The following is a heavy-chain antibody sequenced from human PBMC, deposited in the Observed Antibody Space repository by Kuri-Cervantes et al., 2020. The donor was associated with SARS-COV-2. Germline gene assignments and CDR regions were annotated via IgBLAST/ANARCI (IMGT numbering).Heavy chain of an antibody. V-gene: IGHV3-30*07. J-gene: IGHJ4*02. CDR1: GFTFSSYA. D-gene: IGHD5-18*01. Sequence: GGSLRLSCAASGFTFSSYAMHWVRQAPGKGLEWVAVISYDGSNKYYADSVKGRFTISRDNSKNTLYLQMNSLRAEDTAVYYCAKDSDTAMVTIFDYWGQGTLVTVSS. CDR2: ISYDGSNK. CDR3: AKDSDTAMVTIFDY.